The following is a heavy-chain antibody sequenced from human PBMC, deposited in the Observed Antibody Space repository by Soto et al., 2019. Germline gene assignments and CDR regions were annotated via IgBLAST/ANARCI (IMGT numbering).Heavy chain of an antibody. D-gene: IGHD2-15*01. CDR2: IYYSGST. J-gene: IGHJ5*02. Sequence: SVTLSLTCTVSGGSISSYYWSWIRQPPGKGLEWIGYIYYSGSTNYNPSLKSRVTISVDTSKNQFSLKLSSVTAADTAVYYCARVLGCSGGSCYSKWFDPWGQGTLVNVS. CDR1: GGSISSYY. CDR3: ARVLGCSGGSCYSKWFDP. V-gene: IGHV4-59*01.